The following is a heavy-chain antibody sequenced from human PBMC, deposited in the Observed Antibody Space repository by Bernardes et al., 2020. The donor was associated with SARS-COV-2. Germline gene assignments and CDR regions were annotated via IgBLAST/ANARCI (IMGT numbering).Heavy chain of an antibody. V-gene: IGHV3-66*01. Sequence: GWSLRLSCATSGIIVSRNYMSWVRQAPGKGLEWVSVIYSDGNKYYADSVQGRFTISRDNSKNTLYLQMNSLRAEDTAVYFCARGDDDAFDVWGQGTMVTVSS. CDR1: GIIVSRNY. CDR2: IYSDGNK. J-gene: IGHJ3*01. D-gene: IGHD2-21*01. CDR3: ARGDDDAFDV.